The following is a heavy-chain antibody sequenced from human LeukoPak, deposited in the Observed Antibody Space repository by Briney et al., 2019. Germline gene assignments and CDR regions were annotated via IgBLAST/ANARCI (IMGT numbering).Heavy chain of an antibody. J-gene: IGHJ3*02. CDR3: VKERNGAFDI. D-gene: IGHD2-8*01. Sequence: GGSLRLSCSASGFTFSSYVMFWVRQAPGKGLEYVSAVSSIGGSTYYADSVKGRFTISRDNSKNTLYLQMISLRPEDTAVYYCVKERNGAFDIWGQGTMVTVSS. CDR2: VSSIGGST. CDR1: GFTFSSYV. V-gene: IGHV3-64D*09.